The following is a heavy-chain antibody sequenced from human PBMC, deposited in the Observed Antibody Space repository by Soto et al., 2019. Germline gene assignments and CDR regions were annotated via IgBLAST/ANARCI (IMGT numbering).Heavy chain of an antibody. CDR1: GFKFSNYA. J-gene: IGHJ4*02. D-gene: IGHD3-16*01. CDR3: AKDRRAGGNSAFYFDF. Sequence: GGSLRLSCAACGFKFSNYAMSWVREPPGKGLEWVSLISATGGGTYYADSVKGRFTISRDNSHNTLYLQVHSLTAEDTAVYYCAKDRRAGGNSAFYFDFWGQEAQVTVS. V-gene: IGHV3-23*01. CDR2: ISATGGGT.